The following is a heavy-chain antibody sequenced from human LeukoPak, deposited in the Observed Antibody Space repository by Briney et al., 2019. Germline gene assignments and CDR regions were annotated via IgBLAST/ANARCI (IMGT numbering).Heavy chain of an antibody. J-gene: IGHJ4*02. V-gene: IGHV3-72*01. Sequence: GGSLRLSCTASGFTLSTSWMSWVRQAPGKGLEWVGRTRNKPRSYTTEYAASVKGRFTISRDDSQSSLYLQMNSLKTEDTAVYFCVRAATDATHYYSAYWGQGTLVTVSS. CDR3: VRAATDATHYYSAY. CDR1: GFTLSTSW. D-gene: IGHD2-15*01. CDR2: TRNKPRSYTT.